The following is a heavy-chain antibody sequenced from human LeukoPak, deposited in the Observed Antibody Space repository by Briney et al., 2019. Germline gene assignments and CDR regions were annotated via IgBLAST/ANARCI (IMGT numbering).Heavy chain of an antibody. CDR1: GFTFNDYH. J-gene: IGHJ4*02. D-gene: IGHD4-23*01. CDR3: VRGGWELDY. V-gene: IGHV3-11*04. CDR2: ISPGGGDI. Sequence: GGSLRLSCAASGFTFNDYHMNWIRQAPGKGLEWISYISPGGGDIYFADSVKGRFTISRDDAKNSLYLQMNTLTDEDTAVYYCVRGGWELDYWGQGILVTVSS.